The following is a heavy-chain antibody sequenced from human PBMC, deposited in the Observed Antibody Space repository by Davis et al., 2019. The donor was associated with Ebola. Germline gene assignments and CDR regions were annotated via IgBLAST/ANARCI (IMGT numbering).Heavy chain of an antibody. CDR2: IWYDGSNK. J-gene: IGHJ6*02. CDR1: GFTFSSYG. D-gene: IGHD2-2*01. V-gene: IGHV3-33*06. Sequence: GESLKISCAASGFTFSSYGMHWVRQAPGKGLEWVAVIWYDGSNKYYADSVKGRFTISRDNSKDTLYLQMNSLRAEDTAVYYCAKEGDIVVVPAAIPLWDYYYGMDVWGQGTTVTVPS. CDR3: AKEGDIVVVPAAIPLWDYYYGMDV.